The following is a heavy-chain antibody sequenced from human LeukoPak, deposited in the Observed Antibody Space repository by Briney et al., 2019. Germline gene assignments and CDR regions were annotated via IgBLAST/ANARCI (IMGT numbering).Heavy chain of an antibody. Sequence: PSETLSLTCAVYGGSFSGYYWSWIRQPPGKGLEWIGEINHSGSTNYNPSLKSRVTISVDTSKNQFSLKLSSVTAADTAVYYCARVAESGDSSGYYYKTDAFDIWGQGTMVTVSS. CDR3: ARVAESGDSSGYYYKTDAFDI. D-gene: IGHD3-22*01. CDR1: GGSFSGYY. CDR2: INHSGST. J-gene: IGHJ3*02. V-gene: IGHV4-34*01.